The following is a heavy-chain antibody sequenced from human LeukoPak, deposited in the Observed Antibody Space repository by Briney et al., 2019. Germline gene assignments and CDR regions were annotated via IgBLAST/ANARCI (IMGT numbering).Heavy chain of an antibody. CDR2: ISSTSTM. J-gene: IGHJ6*03. CDR3: ARRDYYYYYMDV. CDR1: GFTFSNYN. Sequence: GGSLRLSCAASGFTFSNYNMNWVRQAPGKGLEWVSYISSTSTMYYADSVKGRFTISRDNAKKSLFLQMNSLRAEDTAVYYCARRDYYYYYMDVWGKGTTVTVSS. V-gene: IGHV3-48*01.